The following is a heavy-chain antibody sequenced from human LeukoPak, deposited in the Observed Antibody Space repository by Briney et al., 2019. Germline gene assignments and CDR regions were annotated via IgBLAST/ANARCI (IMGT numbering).Heavy chain of an antibody. CDR3: ARPGITMVRGAQGFAFDI. V-gene: IGHV5-51*01. CDR1: GYSFTSYW. D-gene: IGHD3-10*01. Sequence: GASVKISCKGSGYSFTSYWIGWVRQMPGKGLEWMGIIYPGDSDTRYSPPFQGQVTISADKSISTAYLQWSSLKASDTAMYYCARPGITMVRGAQGFAFDIWGQGTMVTVSS. CDR2: IYPGDSDT. J-gene: IGHJ3*02.